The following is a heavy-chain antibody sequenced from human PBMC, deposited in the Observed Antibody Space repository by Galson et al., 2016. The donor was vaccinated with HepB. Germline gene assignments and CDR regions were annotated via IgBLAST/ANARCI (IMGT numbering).Heavy chain of an antibody. J-gene: IGHJ4*02. CDR3: ARWSRGTGSSLDF. CDR2: ISRSSLYI. D-gene: IGHD3-10*01. V-gene: IGHV3-21*06. Sequence: SLRLSCAASGFNFSTFTVNWVRQAPGKGLEWVSSISRSSLYIYYADSLRGRFTVSRDNSKNSLFLQMNSLGAEDTAIYYCARWSRGTGSSLDFWGQGTLVTVSS. CDR1: GFNFSTFT.